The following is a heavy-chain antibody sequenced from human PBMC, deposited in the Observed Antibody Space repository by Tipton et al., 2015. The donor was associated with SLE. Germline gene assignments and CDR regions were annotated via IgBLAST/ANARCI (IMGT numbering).Heavy chain of an antibody. CDR2: ITRRGKT. Sequence: TLSLTCAVHDGSLSNYYWSWFRRPPGRGLEWIGEITRRGKTNYNPSLKSRVTISVDKSKNQFSLKLTSVTAAGTAVYHCTRVPRYNWNYIADWGQGTLVSVSS. D-gene: IGHD1-7*01. CDR3: TRVPRYNWNYIAD. CDR1: DGSLSNYY. V-gene: IGHV4-34*01. J-gene: IGHJ4*02.